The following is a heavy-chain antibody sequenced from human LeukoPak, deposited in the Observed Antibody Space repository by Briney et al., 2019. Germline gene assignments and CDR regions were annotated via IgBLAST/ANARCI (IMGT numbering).Heavy chain of an antibody. CDR2: IIPIFGTA. CDR1: GGTFSSYA. J-gene: IGHJ4*02. CDR3: CTTAKNSGSYHDLHY. D-gene: IGHD1-26*01. V-gene: IGHV1-69*05. Sequence: ASVKVSCKASGGTFSSYAISWVRQAPGQGLEWMGGIIPIFGTANYAQKFQGRVTITTDESTSTAYMELSSLRSEDTAVYYCCTTAKNSGSYHDLHYWGQGTLVTVSS.